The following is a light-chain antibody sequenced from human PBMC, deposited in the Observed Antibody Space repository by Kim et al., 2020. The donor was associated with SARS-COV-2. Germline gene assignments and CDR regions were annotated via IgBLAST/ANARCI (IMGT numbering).Light chain of an antibody. CDR3: CSYAGSSTLV. CDR2: EVS. Sequence: GQSITNSYTGTSSDVGSYNLLSWYQQHPGKAPKLMIYEVSKRPSGVSNRFSGSKSGNTASLTISGLQAEDEADYYCCSYAGSSTLVFGTGTKVTVL. J-gene: IGLJ1*01. V-gene: IGLV2-23*02. CDR1: SSDVGSYNL.